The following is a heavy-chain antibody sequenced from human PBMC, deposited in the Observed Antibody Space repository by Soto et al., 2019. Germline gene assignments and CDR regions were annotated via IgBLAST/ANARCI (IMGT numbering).Heavy chain of an antibody. CDR2: ISGSGGST. J-gene: IGHJ5*02. Sequence: PCWCMGLACAASGFPMWIYAMILVLPTPGKGLEWVSAISGSGGSTYYADSVKGRFTISRDNSKNTLYLQMNSLRAEDTAVYYCAKDGTGLRPYNWFDPWGQGTLVTVSS. D-gene: IGHD5-12*01. CDR3: AKDGTGLRPYNWFDP. CDR1: GFPMWIYA. V-gene: IGHV3-23*01.